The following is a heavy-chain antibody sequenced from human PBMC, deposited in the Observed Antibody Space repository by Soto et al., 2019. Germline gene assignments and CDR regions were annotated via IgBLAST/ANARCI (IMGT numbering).Heavy chain of an antibody. CDR3: ARDFDGIVGAPYYFDY. Sequence: GGSLRLSCAASGFTFSSYSMNWVRQAPGKGLEWVSYISSSSSTIYYADSVKGRFTISRDNAKNSLYLQMNSLRDEDTAVYYCARDFDGIVGAPYYFDYWGQGTLVTVSS. CDR2: ISSSSSTI. D-gene: IGHD1-26*01. J-gene: IGHJ4*02. V-gene: IGHV3-48*02. CDR1: GFTFSSYS.